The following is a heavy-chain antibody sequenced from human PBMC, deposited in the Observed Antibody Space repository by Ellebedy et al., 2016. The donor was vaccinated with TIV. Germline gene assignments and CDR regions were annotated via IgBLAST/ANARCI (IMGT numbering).Heavy chain of an antibody. D-gene: IGHD1-26*01. Sequence: ASVKASCXASGGTFSSYAISWVRQAPGQGLEWMGGIIPIFGTANYAQKFQGRVTITADESTSTAYMELSSLRSEDTAVYYCARGRGPDSGSFKPYYYYYMDVWGKGTTVTVSS. J-gene: IGHJ6*03. CDR2: IIPIFGTA. CDR1: GGTFSSYA. V-gene: IGHV1-69*13. CDR3: ARGRGPDSGSFKPYYYYYMDV.